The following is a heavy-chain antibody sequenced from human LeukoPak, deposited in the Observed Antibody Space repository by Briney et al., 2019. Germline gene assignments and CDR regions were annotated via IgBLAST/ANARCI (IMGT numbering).Heavy chain of an antibody. CDR2: IHTSGTT. D-gene: IGHD3-22*01. V-gene: IGHV4-4*07. Sequence: NTSETLSLTCTVSGGSISSYHWSWIRQPAAKGLEWIGRIHTSGTTNYNPSLESRVTMSGDTSKSQFSLNLKSVTAADTAVYYCARDGYYDSSGFSYFDDWGQGTLVTVSA. CDR3: ARDGYYDSSGFSYFDD. J-gene: IGHJ4*02. CDR1: GGSISSYH.